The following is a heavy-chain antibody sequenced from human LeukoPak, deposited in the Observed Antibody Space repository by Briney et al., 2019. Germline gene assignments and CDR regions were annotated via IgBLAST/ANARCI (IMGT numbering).Heavy chain of an antibody. J-gene: IGHJ4*02. D-gene: IGHD2-15*01. CDR1: GGTFSSYA. V-gene: IGHV1-69*06. Sequence: SVEVSCKASGGTFSSYAISWVRQAPGQGLEWMGGIIPIFGTANYAQKFQGRVTITADKSTSTAYMELSSLRSEDTAVYYCARDVLGGSAYYFDYWGQGTLVTVSS. CDR3: ARDVLGGSAYYFDY. CDR2: IIPIFGTA.